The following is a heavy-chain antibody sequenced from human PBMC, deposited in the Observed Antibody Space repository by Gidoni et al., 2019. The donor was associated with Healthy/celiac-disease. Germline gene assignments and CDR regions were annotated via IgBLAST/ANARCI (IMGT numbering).Heavy chain of an antibody. CDR3: ARDRLPGYYSGSYH. CDR1: GYTLTSYG. Sequence: QVQLVQSGAEVKKPGASVKVSCKASGYTLTSYGTSWVRQAPGQGLEWMGWISAYIGTTNYAPKLQGSVTMTTDTSTSTAYMELSSLRSDDTAVYFCARDRLPGYYSGSYHWGQVTLVPVSS. CDR2: ISAYIGTT. J-gene: IGHJ5*02. V-gene: IGHV1-18*01. D-gene: IGHD1-26*01.